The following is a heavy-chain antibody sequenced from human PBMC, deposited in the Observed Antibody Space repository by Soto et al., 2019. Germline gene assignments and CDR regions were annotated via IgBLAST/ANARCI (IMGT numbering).Heavy chain of an antibody. J-gene: IGHJ6*02. CDR2: IWYDGNNK. V-gene: IGHV3-33*01. D-gene: IGHD2-15*01. CDR3: ARGAPCSGMDV. Sequence: QVQLVESGGGVVQPGRSLRLSCAASGFTFSSYGMHWVRQAPGKGLEWVAVIWYDGNNKDYADSVKGRFTISRDNSKNTLELEMNSLRAEDSAVSYWARGAPCSGMDVWGQGTTVTVSS. CDR1: GFTFSSYG.